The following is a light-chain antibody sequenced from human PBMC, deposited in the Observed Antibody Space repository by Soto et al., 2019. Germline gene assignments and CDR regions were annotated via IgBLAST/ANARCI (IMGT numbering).Light chain of an antibody. CDR3: CSYGGSFYV. CDR2: DVN. V-gene: IGLV2-11*01. J-gene: IGLJ1*01. Sequence: QSVLTQPHSVSGSPGQSVAISCSGTSSDVGGYNYVSWYQQHPGKAPKLIIFDVNKRPSGVPDRFSGSKPGSTASLTISGFQAEDEADYYCCSYGGSFYVVGTGTKVTVL. CDR1: SSDVGGYNY.